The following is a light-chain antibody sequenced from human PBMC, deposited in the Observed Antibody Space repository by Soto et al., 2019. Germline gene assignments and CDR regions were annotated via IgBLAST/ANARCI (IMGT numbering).Light chain of an antibody. CDR3: QQTYITPLT. CDR1: QTVNNY. J-gene: IGKJ4*01. V-gene: IGKV1-39*01. Sequence: DIQMTQSPSSLSASVGDRVTITCRTSQTVNNYLNWYQHIPGKAPKLLIYGASSLQGGVPSRFSGTASGTDFTLTISNLQPEDFATYYCQQTYITPLTFGGGTKVDIX. CDR2: GAS.